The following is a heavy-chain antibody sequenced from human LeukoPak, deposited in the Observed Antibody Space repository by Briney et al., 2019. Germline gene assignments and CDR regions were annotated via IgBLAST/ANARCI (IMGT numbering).Heavy chain of an antibody. D-gene: IGHD3-10*01. CDR3: ARDVRAYYYGSGNDY. CDR2: ISAYNGNT. CDR1: GYTFTIYG. J-gene: IGHJ4*02. Sequence: ASVKVSCKASGYTFTIYGISWVRQAPGQGLEWMGWISAYNGNTNYAQKLQGRVTMTTDTSTSTAYLELRSLRSDDTAVYYCARDVRAYYYGSGNDYWGQGTLVTVSS. V-gene: IGHV1-18*01.